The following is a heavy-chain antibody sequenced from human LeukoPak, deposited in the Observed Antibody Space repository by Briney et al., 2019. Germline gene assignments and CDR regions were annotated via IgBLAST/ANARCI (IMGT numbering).Heavy chain of an antibody. J-gene: IGHJ4*02. Sequence: GGSLRLSCAASGFTFNNYALTWVRQTPGKGLECVSAISGDGVSPYYADSVRGRFTISRDNSKNTLYLQMNSLRAEDTAVYYCARGRYYYDSSGYQTFDYWGQGTLVTVSS. CDR1: GFTFNNYA. V-gene: IGHV3-23*01. D-gene: IGHD3-22*01. CDR3: ARGRYYYDSSGYQTFDY. CDR2: ISGDGVSP.